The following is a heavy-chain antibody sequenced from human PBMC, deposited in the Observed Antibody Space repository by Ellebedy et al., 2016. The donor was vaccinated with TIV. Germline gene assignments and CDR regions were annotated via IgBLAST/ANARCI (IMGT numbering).Heavy chain of an antibody. Sequence: GGSLRLXXAASGFPFSGYWMSWARQAPGKGLEWVAKINRDGSDNYFVESLRGRFTISRDNSKNSLYLQMNSLRSEDTAVYYCARYGDYDFNSWGQGTLVTVSS. CDR2: INRDGSDN. CDR3: ARYGDYDFNS. D-gene: IGHD4-17*01. V-gene: IGHV3-7*01. J-gene: IGHJ5*01. CDR1: GFPFSGYW.